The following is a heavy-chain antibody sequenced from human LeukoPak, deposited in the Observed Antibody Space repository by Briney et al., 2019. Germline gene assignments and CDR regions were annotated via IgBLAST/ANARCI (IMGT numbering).Heavy chain of an antibody. V-gene: IGHV4-39*01. CDR1: GGSISSSTYY. J-gene: IGHJ4*02. Sequence: SETLSLTCTVSGGSISSSTYYWGWIRQPPGKGLEWIGSIYYRGNSYYNPSLKSRVTISVDTSKNQFSLKLSSVTAADTAVYYCARSYLVVAYKYDHFDYWGQGTLVTVSS. CDR3: ARSYLVVAYKYDHFDY. D-gene: IGHD2-15*01. CDR2: IYYRGNS.